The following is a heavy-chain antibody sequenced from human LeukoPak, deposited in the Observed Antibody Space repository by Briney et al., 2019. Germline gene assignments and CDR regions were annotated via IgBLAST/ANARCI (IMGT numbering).Heavy chain of an antibody. CDR3: ARHVSNDDDEVPAAHFDY. D-gene: IGHD2-2*01. V-gene: IGHV4-30-4*08. J-gene: IGHJ4*02. CDR2: IYYNRNT. CDR1: GGSISSGDYH. Sequence: SETLSLTCTVSGGSISSGDYHWSWIRQPPGKGLEWIGYIYYNRNTYYHPSLKSRVTISIDTSKNQFSLKLSSVTAADTAVYYCARHVSNDDDEVPAAHFDYWGQGTLVTVSS.